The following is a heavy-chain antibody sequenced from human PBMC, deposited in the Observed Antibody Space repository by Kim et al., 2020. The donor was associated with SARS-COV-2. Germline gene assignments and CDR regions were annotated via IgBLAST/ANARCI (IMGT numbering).Heavy chain of an antibody. D-gene: IGHD6-13*01. V-gene: IGHV3-53*01. CDR3: ASRSPQQLNYYYGMDV. J-gene: IGHJ6*02. Sequence: SVNGRFTISRENSKDTLYLQMNGLRAEDTAVYYCASRSPQQLNYYYGMDVWGQGTTVTVSS.